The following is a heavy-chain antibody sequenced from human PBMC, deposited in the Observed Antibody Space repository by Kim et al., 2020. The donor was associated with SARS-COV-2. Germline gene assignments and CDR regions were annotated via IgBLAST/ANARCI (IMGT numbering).Heavy chain of an antibody. V-gene: IGHV4-34*01. D-gene: IGHD3-22*01. CDR3: ARGYYYDSA. Sequence: SETLSLTCAVYGGSFSGYYWSWIRQPPGKGLEWIWEINLSGSTNYNPSLKRRVTISVDTSKNKFSLQLSSVTAAATAVYYCARGYYYDSAGGQGTLVTVSS. J-gene: IGHJ4*02. CDR1: GGSFSGYY. CDR2: INLSGST.